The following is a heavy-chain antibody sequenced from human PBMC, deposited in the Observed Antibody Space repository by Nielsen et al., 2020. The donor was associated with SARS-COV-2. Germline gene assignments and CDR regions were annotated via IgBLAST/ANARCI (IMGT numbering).Heavy chain of an antibody. J-gene: IGHJ6*03. D-gene: IGHD1-1*01. Sequence: WIRQPPGKALEWLAVIYWDDDKRYSPSLKSRLTITKDTSKNQVVLTMTNMDPVDTATYFCARLLGNYYHMDVWGEGTTVTVSS. V-gene: IGHV2-5*02. CDR2: IYWDDDK. CDR3: ARLLGNYYHMDV.